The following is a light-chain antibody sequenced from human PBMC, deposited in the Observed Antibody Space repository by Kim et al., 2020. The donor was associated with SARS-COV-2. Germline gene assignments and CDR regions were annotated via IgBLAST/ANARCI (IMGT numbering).Light chain of an antibody. V-gene: IGLV2-14*03. Sequence: QFVLTQPASVSGSPGQSITISCTGTSSDIGGYDYVSWYQQYPGRAPKHLIYDVTKRPPGASSRFSGSNSGNTAFLTISGLQAEDEGAYYCNSYTIASAFVLFGGGTQLTVL. CDR3: NSYTIASAFVL. CDR1: SSDIGGYDY. CDR2: DVT. J-gene: IGLJ2*01.